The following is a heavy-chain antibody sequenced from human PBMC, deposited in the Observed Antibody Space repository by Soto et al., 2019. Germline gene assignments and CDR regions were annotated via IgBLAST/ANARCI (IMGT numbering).Heavy chain of an antibody. J-gene: IGHJ1*01. V-gene: IGHV3-23*01. Sequence: PGGSLRLSCTASGFPFSDSAMALVRHGPGKGLEWVSTISGGSSVTYYGDSVKGRFTISRDNAKKTLFPQLNRLSAEDTATYYCAKVLSKNSYYPLDFWGQGSQV. CDR2: ISGGSSVT. CDR1: GFPFSDSA. CDR3: AKVLSKNSYYPLDF. D-gene: IGHD2-21*01.